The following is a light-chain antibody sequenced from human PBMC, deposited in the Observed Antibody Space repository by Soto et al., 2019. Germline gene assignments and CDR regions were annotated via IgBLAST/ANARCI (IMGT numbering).Light chain of an antibody. CDR1: SSDVGGYIY. V-gene: IGLV2-14*01. Sequence: QSALTRPASVSGSPGQSITISCTGTSSDVGGYIYVSWYQQHPGKAPKLMIYDVTSRPSGVSYRFSGSKSGNTASLTISGLQAQEEADYYCSSYTTSSSYVFGTGTKLTVL. CDR3: SSYTTSSSYV. CDR2: DVT. J-gene: IGLJ1*01.